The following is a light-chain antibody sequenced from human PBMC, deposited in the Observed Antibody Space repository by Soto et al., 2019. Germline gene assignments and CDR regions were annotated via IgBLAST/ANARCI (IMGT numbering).Light chain of an antibody. V-gene: IGLV2-23*02. CDR2: DVT. CDR1: SSDVGSYNL. J-gene: IGLJ1*01. CDR3: CSYAGFSYV. Sequence: QSALTQPASVSGSPGQSITISCTGTSSDVGSYNLVSWYQHHPGKAPKLMIYDVTKRPSGVSIRFSGSKSGDTASLTISGLQAEDEADYYSCSYAGFSYVFGTGTKVTVL.